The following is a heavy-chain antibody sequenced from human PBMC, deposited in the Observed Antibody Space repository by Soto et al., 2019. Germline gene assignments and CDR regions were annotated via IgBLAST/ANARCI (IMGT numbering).Heavy chain of an antibody. CDR3: ATRDPGTSVDY. J-gene: IGHJ4*02. D-gene: IGHD1-7*01. V-gene: IGHV4-4*02. CDR1: GGSFTSNNW. Sequence: SETLSLTCAVSGGSFTSNNWWTWVRQPPGQGLEWIGEIYRTGSTNYNPSLKSRVTISLDKSENQFSLKVTSLTAADTAVYYCATRDPGTSVDYWGQGTLVTVSS. CDR2: IYRTGST.